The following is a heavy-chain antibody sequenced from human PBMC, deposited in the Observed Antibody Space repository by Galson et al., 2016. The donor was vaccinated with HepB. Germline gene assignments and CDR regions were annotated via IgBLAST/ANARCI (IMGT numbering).Heavy chain of an antibody. CDR3: ARDGRYRSGWATSYYGMDV. J-gene: IGHJ6*02. V-gene: IGHV3-33*01. D-gene: IGHD6-19*01. CDR1: GFTFSSYG. Sequence: SLRLSCAASGFTFSSYGMHWVRQAPGKGLEWVAIIWYDGSNKYYGDSVKGRFTISRDNSKNTLYLQMNSLRAEDTAVYYCARDGRYRSGWATSYYGMDVWGQGTTVTVSS. CDR2: IWYDGSNK.